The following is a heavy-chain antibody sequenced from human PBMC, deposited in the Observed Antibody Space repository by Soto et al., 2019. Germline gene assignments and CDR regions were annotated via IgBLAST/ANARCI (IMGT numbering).Heavy chain of an antibody. D-gene: IGHD2-8*01. CDR2: INAGNGNT. V-gene: IGHV1-3*01. Sequence: GASVKVSCKASGYTFTSYAMHCVRQAPGQRLEWMGWINAGNGNTKYSQKFQGRVTITRDTSASTAYMELSSLRSEDTAVYYCARLYDIVLDQNDAFDIWGQGTMVTVSS. J-gene: IGHJ3*02. CDR1: GYTFTSYA. CDR3: ARLYDIVLDQNDAFDI.